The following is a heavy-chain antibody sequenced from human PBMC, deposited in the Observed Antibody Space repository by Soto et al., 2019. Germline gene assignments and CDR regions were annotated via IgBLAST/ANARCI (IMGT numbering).Heavy chain of an antibody. D-gene: IGHD3-22*01. Sequence: QVQLVESGGGVVQPGRSLRLSCAASGFTFSSYAMHWVRQAPGKGLEWVAVISYDGSNKYYADSVKGRFTISRDNSKNTLYLQMNSLRAEDTAVYYCAGDSSGYYYFDYWGQGTLVTVSS. V-gene: IGHV3-30-3*01. J-gene: IGHJ4*02. CDR1: GFTFSSYA. CDR3: AGDSSGYYYFDY. CDR2: ISYDGSNK.